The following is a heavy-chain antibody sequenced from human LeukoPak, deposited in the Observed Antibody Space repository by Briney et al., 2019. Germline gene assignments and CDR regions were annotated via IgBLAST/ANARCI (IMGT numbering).Heavy chain of an antibody. J-gene: IGHJ4*02. V-gene: IGHV4-39*07. D-gene: IGHD5-12*01. Sequence: SETLSLTCTVSGGSISSSSYYWGWIRQPPGKGLEWIGSIYYSGSTYYNPSLKSRVTISVDTSKNQFSLKLSSVTAADTAVYYCASHSGYDEGVHYWGQGTLVTVSS. CDR1: GGSISSSSYY. CDR2: IYYSGST. CDR3: ASHSGYDEGVHY.